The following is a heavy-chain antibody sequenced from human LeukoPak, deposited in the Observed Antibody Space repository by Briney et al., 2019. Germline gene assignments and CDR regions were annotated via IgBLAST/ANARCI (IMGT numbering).Heavy chain of an antibody. CDR2: ISSDGRST. J-gene: IGHJ4*02. V-gene: IGHV3-74*01. Sequence: PGGPLRLSCAPSGFTFSTYWMHWVRQTPGKGLVWVSRISSDGRSTYYADSVKGRFTIYRDNAKNTLYLQMNSLRAEDTGVYYCARGARDGSGNYLFNYWGQGTLVTVSS. CDR1: GFTFSTYW. CDR3: ARGARDGSGNYLFNY. D-gene: IGHD3-10*01.